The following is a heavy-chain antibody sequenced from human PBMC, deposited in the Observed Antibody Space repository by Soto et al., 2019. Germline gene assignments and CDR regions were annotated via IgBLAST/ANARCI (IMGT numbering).Heavy chain of an antibody. V-gene: IGHV3-23*01. CDR3: ANPSVVVVAATGDAFDI. J-gene: IGHJ3*02. D-gene: IGHD2-15*01. CDR2: ISGSGGST. CDR1: GFTFSSYA. Sequence: GSLRLSCAASGFTFSSYAMSWVRQAPGKGLEWVSAISGSGGSTYYADSVKGRFTISRDNSKNTLYLQMNSLRAEDTAVYYCANPSVVVVAATGDAFDIWGQGTMVTVSS.